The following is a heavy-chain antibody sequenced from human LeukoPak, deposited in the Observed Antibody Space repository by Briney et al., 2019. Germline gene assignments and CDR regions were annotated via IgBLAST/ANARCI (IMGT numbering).Heavy chain of an antibody. D-gene: IGHD3-3*01. Sequence: GGSLRLSCAASGFTFSSYGMHWVRQAPGKGLEWVAFIRYDGSNKYYADSVKGRFTISRDNSKNTLYLQMNSLRAEDTAVYNCAKDQDRIAYYDFWSGPRTFDYWGQGTLVTVSS. CDR1: GFTFSSYG. J-gene: IGHJ4*02. CDR2: IRYDGSNK. V-gene: IGHV3-30*02. CDR3: AKDQDRIAYYDFWSGPRTFDY.